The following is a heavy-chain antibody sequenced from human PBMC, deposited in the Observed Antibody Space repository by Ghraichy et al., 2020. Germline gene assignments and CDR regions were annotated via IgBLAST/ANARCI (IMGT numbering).Heavy chain of an antibody. D-gene: IGHD3-16*01. V-gene: IGHV3-48*01. J-gene: IGHJ4*02. Sequence: GGSLRLSCVASGFTFSRYSMNWVRQAPGKGLEWLSYITSSSSIIQYADSVKGRFTISRDNAKNSLYLQMNSLRAEDTAVYYCARDENWAFYYCGQGTLVTLSS. CDR2: ITSSSSII. CDR1: GFTFSRYS. CDR3: ARDENWAFYY.